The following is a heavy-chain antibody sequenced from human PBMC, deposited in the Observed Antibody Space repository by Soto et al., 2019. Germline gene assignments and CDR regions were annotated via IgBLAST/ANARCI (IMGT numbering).Heavy chain of an antibody. J-gene: IGHJ4*02. CDR2: ISGSSGNA. Sequence: QVQLVQSGAEVKNPGASVKVSCKTSGYTFTKYGVGWVRQAPGQGLEWMGWISGSSGNANYAEKVQGRITVTTDTSTSTAYIELRSQRSDDTAVYYCAREMAGRWGEYDYWGQGTLVTVSS. D-gene: IGHD3-16*01. CDR3: AREMAGRWGEYDY. CDR1: GYTFTKYG. V-gene: IGHV1-18*01.